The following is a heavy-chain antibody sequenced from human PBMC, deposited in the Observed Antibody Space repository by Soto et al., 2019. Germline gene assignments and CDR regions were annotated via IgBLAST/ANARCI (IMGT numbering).Heavy chain of an antibody. D-gene: IGHD6-13*01. Sequence: SQTLSLTCAISGDSVSSNSAAWNWIRQSPSRGLEWLGRTYYRSKWYNDYAVSVKSRITIKPDTSKNQFSLQLNSVTPEDTAVYYCARGGPNAAGPLKYMDVWGKGTTVTVSS. V-gene: IGHV6-1*01. CDR1: GDSVSSNSAA. CDR2: TYYRSKWYN. J-gene: IGHJ6*03. CDR3: ARGGPNAAGPLKYMDV.